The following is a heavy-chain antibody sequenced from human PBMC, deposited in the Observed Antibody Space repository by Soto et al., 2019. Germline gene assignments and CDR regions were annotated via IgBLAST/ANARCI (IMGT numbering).Heavy chain of an antibody. CDR2: NSAYSGNT. CDR3: ARGGGWADIVGEV. Sequence: QVQLVQSGAEVKKPGASVKVSCKASGYTLSSYAISWVRQAPGQGLEWMGWNSAYSGNTIYAQRFQGRLTMTTDTSTSTAYMELRSLRSDDTAVYYCARGGGWADIVGEVWGQGTLVTVSS. CDR1: GYTLSSYA. D-gene: IGHD2-15*01. V-gene: IGHV1-18*01. J-gene: IGHJ4*02.